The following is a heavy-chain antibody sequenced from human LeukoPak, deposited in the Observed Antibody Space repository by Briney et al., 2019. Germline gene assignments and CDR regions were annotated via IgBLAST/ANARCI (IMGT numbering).Heavy chain of an antibody. Sequence: PGGSLRLSCAASGFTFSSYEMNWVRQAPGKGLEWVSYISTSGSAIYYADSVKGRFSISRDNAKNSLYLQMNSLRAEDTAVYYCAKSLDYDILTGYGANDYWGQGTLVTVSS. D-gene: IGHD3-9*01. CDR3: AKSLDYDILTGYGANDY. V-gene: IGHV3-48*03. CDR2: ISTSGSAI. J-gene: IGHJ4*02. CDR1: GFTFSSYE.